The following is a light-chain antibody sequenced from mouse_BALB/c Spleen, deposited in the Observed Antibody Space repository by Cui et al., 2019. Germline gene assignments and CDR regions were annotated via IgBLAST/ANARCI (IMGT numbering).Light chain of an antibody. J-gene: IGKJ4*01. V-gene: IGKV10-96*01. CDR1: QDISNY. CDR2: YTS. Sequence: DIQMTQTTSSLPASLGDRVKSSCRASQDISNYLIWYQQKPDRTVKLLFYYTSRLHSGVPSRFIGIGSGTDYSLTISNLRQKDIPTYFGQRGNTLPFTFGSWTKLEIK. CDR3: QRGNTLPFT.